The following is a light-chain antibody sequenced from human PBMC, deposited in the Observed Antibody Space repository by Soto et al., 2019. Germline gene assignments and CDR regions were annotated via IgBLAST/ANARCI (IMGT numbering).Light chain of an antibody. Sequence: DIVMTQSPDSLAVSLGERATINCKSSQSVLYSSNNKNYLAWYQQKPGQPPKALIYWASTRESGVPDRFSVSGSGTDFTLTISSLPAEDVAVYYCQQYYTTPWTFGQGTKVEIK. CDR1: QSVLYSSNNKNY. CDR2: WAS. V-gene: IGKV4-1*01. CDR3: QQYYTTPWT. J-gene: IGKJ1*01.